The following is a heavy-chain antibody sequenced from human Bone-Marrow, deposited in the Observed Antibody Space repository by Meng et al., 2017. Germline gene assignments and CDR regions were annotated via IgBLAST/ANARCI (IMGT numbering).Heavy chain of an antibody. D-gene: IGHD4-17*01. CDR2: IIPILGIA. V-gene: IGHV1-69*02. Sequence: SVKVSCKASGGTFSSYTISWVRQAPGQGLEWMGRIIPILGIANYAQKFQGRVTITADKSTSTAYMELSSLKSEDTAVYYCARLDYGDYFDYWGQGTLVTVSS. CDR1: GGTFSSYT. J-gene: IGHJ4*02. CDR3: ARLDYGDYFDY.